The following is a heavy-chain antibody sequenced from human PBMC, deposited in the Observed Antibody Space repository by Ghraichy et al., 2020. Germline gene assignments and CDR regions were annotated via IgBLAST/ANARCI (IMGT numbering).Heavy chain of an antibody. CDR3: ATAEIRLGDGMHADY. CDR1: GFTFSSYG. D-gene: IGHD3-16*01. CDR2: ISYDGSNK. V-gene: IGHV3-30*03. J-gene: IGHJ4*02. Sequence: GGSLRLSCAASGFTFSSYGMHWVRQAPGKGLEWVAVISYDGSNKYYADSVKGRFTISRDNSKNTLYLQMNSLRAEDTAVYYCATAEIRLGDGMHADYWGQGTLVTVSS.